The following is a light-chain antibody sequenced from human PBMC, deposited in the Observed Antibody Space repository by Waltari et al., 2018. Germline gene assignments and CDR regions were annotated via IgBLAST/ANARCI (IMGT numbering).Light chain of an antibody. V-gene: IGLV2-11*01. J-gene: IGLJ3*02. CDR2: DVT. Sequence: QSALTQPRSVSGSPGQSVTISCTGTSSDVGGYNYVSWYQHHPGKAPKLMIYDVTKRPSGVPDRFSGSKSGNTASLTISGLQAEDEADYYCCSYAGRYSRVFGGGTKLTVL. CDR3: CSYAGRYSRV. CDR1: SSDVGGYNY.